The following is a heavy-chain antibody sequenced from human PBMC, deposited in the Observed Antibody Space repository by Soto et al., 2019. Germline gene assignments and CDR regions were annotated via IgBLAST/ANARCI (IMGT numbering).Heavy chain of an antibody. V-gene: IGHV3-30*04. D-gene: IGHD1-7*01. Sequence: GGSLRLSCAASGFAFSNYAMCWVRQPPGKGLEWVSVLTYDGSNKYYADSVKGRFTISRDNSKNTLYLQMNSLRAEDTAVYYCASLELQNYYYGMDVWGQGTTVTVSS. CDR1: GFAFSNYA. CDR2: LTYDGSNK. CDR3: ASLELQNYYYGMDV. J-gene: IGHJ6*02.